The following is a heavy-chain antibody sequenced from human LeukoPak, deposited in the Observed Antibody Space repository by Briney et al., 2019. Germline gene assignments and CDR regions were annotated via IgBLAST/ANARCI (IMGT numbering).Heavy chain of an antibody. CDR3: AREWAWFDP. CDR2: INPSGGST. CDR1: GYTFTSYY. J-gene: IGHJ5*02. Sequence: VASVKVSCKASGYTFTSYYMHWVRQAPGQGLEWMGIINPSGGSTSYAQKFQGRVTMTTDTSTSTAYMELRSLRSDDTAVYYCAREWAWFDPWGQGTLVIVSS. V-gene: IGHV1-46*01.